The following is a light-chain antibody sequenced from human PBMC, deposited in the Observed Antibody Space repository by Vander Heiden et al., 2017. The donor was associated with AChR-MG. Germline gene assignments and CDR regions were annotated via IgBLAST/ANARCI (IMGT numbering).Light chain of an antibody. V-gene: IGLV2-11*01. CDR1: GSSPGSQIS. CDR2: EVD. J-gene: IGLJ2*01. CDR3: CSHTSDSGVV. Sequence: QSALTQPRSVSGAPGQSVTISCIVTGSSPGSQISVTWYRQDPGNVPRLIIYEVDKRPSGVPDRFSGSASGKTAFLAISGLQDDDEAYYDCCSHTSDSGVVFGAGTKLTVL.